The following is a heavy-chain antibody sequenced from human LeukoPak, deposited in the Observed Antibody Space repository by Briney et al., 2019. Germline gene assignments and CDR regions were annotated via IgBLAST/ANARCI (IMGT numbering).Heavy chain of an antibody. D-gene: IGHD4-17*01. CDR3: ARHSSMTTVTFDY. J-gene: IGHJ4*02. CDR1: GGSISSSSYY. V-gene: IGHV4-39*01. Sequence: PSETLSLTCTVSGGSISSSSYYWGWIRPPPGKGLEWIGSIYYSGSTYYNPSLKSRVTISVDTSKNQFSLKLSSVTAADTAVDCCARHSSMTTVTFDYWGQGTLVTVSS. CDR2: IYYSGST.